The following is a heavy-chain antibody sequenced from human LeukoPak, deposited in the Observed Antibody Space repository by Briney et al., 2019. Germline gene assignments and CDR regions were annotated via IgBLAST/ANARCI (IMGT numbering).Heavy chain of an antibody. Sequence: GGSLRLSCAASGFTFSNAWMSWVRQAPGKGLEWVGRIKSKTDGGTTDYAAPVKGRFTISRDDSKNTLYPQMNSLRAEDTAVYYCAKDPPPYYYDSSGYPDWGQGTLVTVSS. J-gene: IGHJ4*02. CDR3: AKDPPPYYYDSSGYPD. V-gene: IGHV3-15*01. CDR2: IKSKTDGGTT. D-gene: IGHD3-22*01. CDR1: GFTFSNAW.